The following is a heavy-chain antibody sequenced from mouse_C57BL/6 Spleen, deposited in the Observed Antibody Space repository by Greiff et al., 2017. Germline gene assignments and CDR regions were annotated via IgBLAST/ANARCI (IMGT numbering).Heavy chain of an antibody. CDR3: ARAPFITTVVDY. V-gene: IGHV1-69*01. CDR2: IDPSDSYT. Sequence: QVQLQQPGAELVMPGASVKLSCKASGYTFTSYWMHWVKQRPGQGLEWIGEIDPSDSYTNYNQKFKGKSTLTVDKSSSTAYMQLSRLTSEDSAVFYCARAPFITTVVDYWGQGTSVTVSS. J-gene: IGHJ4*01. CDR1: GYTFTSYW. D-gene: IGHD1-1*01.